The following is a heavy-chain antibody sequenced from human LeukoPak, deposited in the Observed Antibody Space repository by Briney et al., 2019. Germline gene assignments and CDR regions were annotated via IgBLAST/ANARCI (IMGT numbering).Heavy chain of an antibody. CDR3: ARAPHSSSWLEYYYYMDV. Sequence: SETLSLTCTVSGVSISSSNYYWGWIRQPPGKGLEWIGSIYYSGSTYYNPSLKSRVTISVDTSKNQFSLKLSSVTAADTAVYYCARAPHSSSWLEYYYYMDVWGKGTTVTVSS. V-gene: IGHV4-39*07. CDR1: GVSISSSNYY. CDR2: IYYSGST. J-gene: IGHJ6*03. D-gene: IGHD6-13*01.